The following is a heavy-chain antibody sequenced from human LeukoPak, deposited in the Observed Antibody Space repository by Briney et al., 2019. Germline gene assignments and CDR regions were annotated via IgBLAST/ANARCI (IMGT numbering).Heavy chain of an antibody. V-gene: IGHV3-33*01. CDR2: IWYDGSNK. CDR1: GFAFGGYG. CDR3: ARDPLGYFYGMDV. D-gene: IGHD3-22*01. J-gene: IGHJ6*02. Sequence: GGSLRLSCAVPGFAFGGYGMHWVRQAPGKGLEWVAIIWYDGSNKYYADSVKGRFTISRDNSKNTVDLQMDSLRAEDTAVYYCARDPLGYFYGMDVWGQGTMVTVSS.